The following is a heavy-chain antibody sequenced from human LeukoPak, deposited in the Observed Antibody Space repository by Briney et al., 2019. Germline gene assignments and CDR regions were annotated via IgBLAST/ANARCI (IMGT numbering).Heavy chain of an antibody. CDR3: ARDNIAAAGSKYNWFDP. CDR1: GGSISSSSYY. V-gene: IGHV4-31*03. CDR2: IYYSGST. J-gene: IGHJ5*02. Sequence: SETLSLTCTVSGGSISSSSYYWGWIRQHPGKGLEWLGYIYYSGSTYYNPSLKSRVTISVDTSKNQFSVKLSAVTAADTAVYYCARDNIAAAGSKYNWFDPWGQGTLVTVSS. D-gene: IGHD6-13*01.